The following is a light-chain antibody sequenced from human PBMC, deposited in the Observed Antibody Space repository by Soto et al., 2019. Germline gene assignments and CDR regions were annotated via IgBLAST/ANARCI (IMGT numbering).Light chain of an antibody. J-gene: IGLJ1*01. Sequence: QSVLTQPASVSGSPGQSITISCTGTSRDIGAYNYVSWYQQHPGKAPKLIIYEVKIRPSGISNRFSGSKSGNTASLTISGLQAEDEANYYCCSYAGSSTFVFGTGTKVTVL. CDR3: CSYAGSSTFV. CDR1: SRDIGAYNY. CDR2: EVK. V-gene: IGLV2-14*01.